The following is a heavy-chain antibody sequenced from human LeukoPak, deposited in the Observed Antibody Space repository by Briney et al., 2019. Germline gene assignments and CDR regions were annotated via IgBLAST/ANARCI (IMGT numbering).Heavy chain of an antibody. CDR3: ARGTMFPYYFDY. CDR2: IRYDGSNK. Sequence: GGSLRLSCAASGFTFSSYGMHWVRQAPGKGLEWVTFIRYDGSNKYYTDSVKGRFTISRDNSYKTLYLQMNSLRAEDTAVYYCARGTMFPYYFDYWGQGTLVTVSS. CDR1: GFTFSSYG. D-gene: IGHD3-10*02. V-gene: IGHV3-30*02. J-gene: IGHJ4*02.